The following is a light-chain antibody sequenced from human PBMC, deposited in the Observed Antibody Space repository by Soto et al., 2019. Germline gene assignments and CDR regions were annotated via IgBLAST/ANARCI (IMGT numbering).Light chain of an antibody. CDR2: KVS. J-gene: IGKJ4*01. V-gene: IGKV2-30*02. CDR1: QSLVHSEGNTY. Sequence: VVMTQSPLSLPVTLGQPASISCRSSQSLVHSEGNTYLNWFQQRPGQSPRRLIYKVSNRDSGVPDRFSGSGSGTDFTLKISRVEAEDVAVYYCMQGTHWPAFTFGGGTKVEIK. CDR3: MQGTHWPAFT.